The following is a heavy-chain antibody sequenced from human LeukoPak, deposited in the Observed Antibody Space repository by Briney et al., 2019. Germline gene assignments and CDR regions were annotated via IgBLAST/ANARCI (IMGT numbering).Heavy chain of an antibody. CDR2: ISYDGSNK. CDR1: GFTFSSYG. CDR3: AKDAGRRVEMATYFDY. V-gene: IGHV3-30*18. D-gene: IGHD5-24*01. Sequence: PGRSLRLSCAASGFTFSSYGMHWVRQAPGKGLEWVAVISYDGSNKYYADSVKGRFTISRDNSKNTPYLQMDSMRAEDTAVYYCAKDAGRRVEMATYFDYWGQGTLVTVYS. J-gene: IGHJ4*02.